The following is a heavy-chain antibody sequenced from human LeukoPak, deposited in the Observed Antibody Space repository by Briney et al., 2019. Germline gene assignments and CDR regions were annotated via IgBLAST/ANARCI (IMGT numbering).Heavy chain of an antibody. CDR3: ARHGAAYYDFWSGSALDY. CDR2: IYHSGST. Sequence: SETLSLTSAVSAYSISRGYYWGCIRQPPGKGLEWIGSIYHSGSTYYNPSLKSRVTISVDTSKNQFSLKLSSVTAADTAVYYCARHGAAYYDFWSGSALDYWGQGTLVTVSS. V-gene: IGHV4-38-2*01. CDR1: AYSISRGYY. J-gene: IGHJ4*02. D-gene: IGHD3-3*01.